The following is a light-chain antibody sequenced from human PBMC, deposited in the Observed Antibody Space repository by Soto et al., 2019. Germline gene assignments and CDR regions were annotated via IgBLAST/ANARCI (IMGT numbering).Light chain of an antibody. J-gene: IGKJ1*01. CDR3: HQYNNWPWT. V-gene: IGKV3-15*01. Sequence: EIAMTQSPATLSVSLGDTVTLSCRASQRVSSHLAWYQQKPGQAPRFLIYAASTRATGIPVRFSGSGSETEFTLTIRSLQSEDSALYYCHQYNNWPWTFGQGTKVDIK. CDR2: AAS. CDR1: QRVSSH.